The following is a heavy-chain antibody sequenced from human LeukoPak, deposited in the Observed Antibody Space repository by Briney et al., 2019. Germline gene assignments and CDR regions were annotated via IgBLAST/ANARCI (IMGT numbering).Heavy chain of an antibody. J-gene: IGHJ5*02. D-gene: IGHD2-15*01. Sequence: PGGSLRLSCAASGFTFRSYGMHWVRQAPGKGLEWVAVISYDGSNKYYADSVKGRFTISRDNSKNTLYLQMNSLRAEDTAVYYCAKGRGCSGGSCPNWFDPWGQGTLVTVSS. CDR1: GFTFRSYG. V-gene: IGHV3-30*18. CDR3: AKGRGCSGGSCPNWFDP. CDR2: ISYDGSNK.